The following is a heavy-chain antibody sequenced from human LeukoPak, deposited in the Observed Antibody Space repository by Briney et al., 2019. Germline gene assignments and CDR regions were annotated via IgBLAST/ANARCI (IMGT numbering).Heavy chain of an antibody. CDR2: ISGSGGST. CDR3: AKDRPAAYCGGDCSY. D-gene: IGHD2-21*02. V-gene: IGHV3-23*01. Sequence: GGSLTLSCAASGFTFSSYAMSWVRQAPGKGLEWVSAISGSGGSTYYADSVKGRFTISRDNSKNTLYLQMNSLRAEDTAVYYCAKDRPAAYCGGDCSYWGQGTLVTVSS. CDR1: GFTFSSYA. J-gene: IGHJ4*02.